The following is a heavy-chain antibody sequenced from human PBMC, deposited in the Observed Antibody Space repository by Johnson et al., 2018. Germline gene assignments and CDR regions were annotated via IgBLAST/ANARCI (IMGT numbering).Heavy chain of an antibody. CDR3: AKEGWFGGNYYYHYMDV. D-gene: IGHD3-10*01. CDR2: ISWNSGSI. Sequence: EVQLVESGGGLVQPGRSLRLSCAASGFTFDDYAMHWVRQGTGKGLEWVSGISWNSGSIGYADSVKGRFTIPRDNAKNSLYLKMNSLRAEDTALYYCAKEGWFGGNYYYHYMDVWGKGTTVTVSS. CDR1: GFTFDDYA. V-gene: IGHV3-9*01. J-gene: IGHJ6*03.